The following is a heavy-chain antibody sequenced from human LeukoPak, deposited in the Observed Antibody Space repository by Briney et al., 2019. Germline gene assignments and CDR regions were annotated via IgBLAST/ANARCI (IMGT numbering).Heavy chain of an antibody. CDR1: LLTLCTYR. J-gene: IGHJ4*02. V-gene: IGHV3-74*03. CDR2: INPDGSIR. Sequence: AGGSLRLSCAHSLLTLCTYRMRWVRHAPGEGLAWVARINPDGSIRTYANSVQGRVTISRDTAKDTLFLQMNSLRAEDTAVYYCAREARVGGALQYWGQGTPVTVSS. D-gene: IGHD1-26*01. CDR3: AREARVGGALQY.